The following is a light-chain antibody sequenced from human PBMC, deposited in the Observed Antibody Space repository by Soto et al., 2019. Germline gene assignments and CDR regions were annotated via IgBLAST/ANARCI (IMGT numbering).Light chain of an antibody. CDR3: SSYAGINNLWV. Sequence: QSALTQPPSASGSPGQSVTISCTGTSSDVGGYKYVSWYQQHPGKAPKLMIFEVNKRPSGVPDRFSGSKSGNTASLTVSGLQAEVEADYYCSSYAGINNLWVFGTGTKLTVL. CDR1: SSDVGGYKY. V-gene: IGLV2-8*01. J-gene: IGLJ1*01. CDR2: EVN.